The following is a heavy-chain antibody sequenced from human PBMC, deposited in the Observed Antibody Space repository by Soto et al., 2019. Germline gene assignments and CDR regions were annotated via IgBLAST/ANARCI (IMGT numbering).Heavy chain of an antibody. CDR1: GGTFSSYA. Sequence: RASVKVSCKASGGTFSSYAISWVRQAPGQGLEWMGGIIPIFGTANYAQKFQGRVTITADESTSTAYMELSSLRSEDTAVYYCARVERTSSDSSGYLDYWGQGTLVTVSS. CDR3: ARVERTSSDSSGYLDY. D-gene: IGHD3-22*01. CDR2: IIPIFGTA. V-gene: IGHV1-69*13. J-gene: IGHJ4*02.